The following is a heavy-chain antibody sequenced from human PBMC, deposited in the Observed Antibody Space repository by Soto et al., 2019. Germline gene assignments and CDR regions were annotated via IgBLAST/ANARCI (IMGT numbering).Heavy chain of an antibody. J-gene: IGHJ5*02. CDR2: IFANDET. CDR3: ARMRARGPSFDLFDT. D-gene: IGHD1-26*01. Sequence: SCPTLVNPAETLTLTCSISGFSLSDIRLGVGWIRQPPGKALEWLAHIFANDETTYSTSLKTRLSISRDTSKSQVVPTMTTLDPADTPPYYCARMRARGPSFDLFDTWGQGALVTVSS. V-gene: IGHV2-26*03. CDR1: GFSLSDIRLG.